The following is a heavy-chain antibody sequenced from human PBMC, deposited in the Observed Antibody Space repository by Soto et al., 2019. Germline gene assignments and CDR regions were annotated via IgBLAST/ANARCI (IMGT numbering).Heavy chain of an antibody. CDR1: GDSVSSNSAA. CDR2: TYYRSKWYN. D-gene: IGHD6-13*01. J-gene: IGHJ5*02. CDR3: ARDRPAAGTTYGNWFDP. Sequence: SQTLSLTCAISGDSVSSNSAAWNWIRQSPSRGLEWLGRTYYRSKWYNDYAVFVKSRITINPDTSKNQFSLQLNSVTPEDTAVYYCARDRPAAGTTYGNWFDPWGQGTLVTVSS. V-gene: IGHV6-1*01.